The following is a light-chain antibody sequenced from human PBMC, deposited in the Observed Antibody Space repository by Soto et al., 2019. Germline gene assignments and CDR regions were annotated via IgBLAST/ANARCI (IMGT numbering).Light chain of an antibody. Sequence: DIQMTQSPSTLSASVGDRVTITCRASQDINYWLAWYQQKPGKAPRLLIQKASTLESGVPSRFTGSRSGTEFTLTISSLQPDDFATYYCQQYYSYKTFGQGTKVEI. CDR3: QQYYSYKT. J-gene: IGKJ1*01. CDR1: QDINYW. V-gene: IGKV1-5*03. CDR2: KAS.